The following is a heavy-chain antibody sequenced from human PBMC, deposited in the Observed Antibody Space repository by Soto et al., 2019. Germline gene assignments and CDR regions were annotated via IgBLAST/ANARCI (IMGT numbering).Heavy chain of an antibody. Sequence: EEQLLESGGDLVQPGGSLRLSCVASGITFRSRAMSLVRQAPGEGLEWVSTTTDTDGDRKYADSVRGRFTISRDNSKNTLYLQMSSLSAEDSAVYFCARGSRDSYPGSRIFDLWGRGTRVTVSS. CDR2: TTDTDGDR. CDR3: ARGSRDSYPGSRIFDL. D-gene: IGHD3-10*01. CDR1: GITFRSRA. J-gene: IGHJ4*02. V-gene: IGHV3-23*01.